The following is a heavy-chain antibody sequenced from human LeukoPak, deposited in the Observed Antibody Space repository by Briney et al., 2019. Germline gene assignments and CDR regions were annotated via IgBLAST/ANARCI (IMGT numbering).Heavy chain of an antibody. V-gene: IGHV4-34*01. Sequence: SETLSLTCAVYGGSFSGYDRSWIRQPPGKGLEWIGEINHSGSTNYNPSLKSRVTISVDTSKNQFSLKLSSVTAADTAVYYCARIYYYDSSGYLNPYWGQGTLVTVSS. CDR1: GGSFSGYD. CDR2: INHSGST. CDR3: ARIYYYDSSGYLNPY. J-gene: IGHJ4*02. D-gene: IGHD3-22*01.